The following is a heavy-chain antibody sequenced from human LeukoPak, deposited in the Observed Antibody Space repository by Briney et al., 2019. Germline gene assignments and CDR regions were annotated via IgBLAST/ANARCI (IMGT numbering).Heavy chain of an antibody. J-gene: IGHJ4*02. V-gene: IGHV3-21*01. CDR3: ARDSTEVRGYSYGFPVDSGQFDY. D-gene: IGHD5-18*01. CDR2: ISSSSSYI. Sequence: GGSLRLSCAASGFTFSSYSMNWVRQAPGKGLEWVSSISSSSSYIYYADSVKGRFTISRDNAKNSLYLQMNSLRAEDTAVYYCARDSTEVRGYSYGFPVDSGQFDYWGQGTLVTVSS. CDR1: GFTFSSYS.